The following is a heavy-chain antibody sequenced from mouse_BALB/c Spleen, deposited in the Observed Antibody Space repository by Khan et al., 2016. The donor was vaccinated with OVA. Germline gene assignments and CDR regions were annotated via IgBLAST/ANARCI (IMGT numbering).Heavy chain of an antibody. CDR1: GYTFTDYV. V-gene: IGHV9-3-1*01. J-gene: IGHJ2*01. CDR3: ARFHGGY. CDR2: INTYTGEP. Sequence: QIQLVQSGPDLKKPGETVKISCKASGYTFTDYVMNWVKQAPGKGLKWMGWINTYTGEPTYADDFKGRFAFSLETSASTAYLQINSLKNEDTATYFSARFHGGYWGQGTTLTVSS.